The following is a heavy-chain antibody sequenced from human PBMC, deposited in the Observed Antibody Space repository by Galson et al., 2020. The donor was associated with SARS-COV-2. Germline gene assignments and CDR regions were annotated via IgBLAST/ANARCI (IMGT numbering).Heavy chain of an antibody. J-gene: IGHJ4*02. D-gene: IGHD3-22*01. Sequence: LETLSLTCTVSGVSISSSSYYWGWIRQPPGMGLEWIGSIYYSGSTYYNPSLKSRVTISADMSKNQFSLKLSSVTAADTAVYYCARTIQYYYDSSGYYRVFYFDYWGQGTLVTVSS. CDR1: GVSISSSSYY. CDR2: IYYSGST. V-gene: IGHV4-39*01. CDR3: ARTIQYYYDSSGYYRVFYFDY.